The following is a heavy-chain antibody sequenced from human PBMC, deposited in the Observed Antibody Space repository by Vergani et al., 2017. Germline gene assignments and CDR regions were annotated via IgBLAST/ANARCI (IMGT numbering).Heavy chain of an antibody. J-gene: IGHJ6*02. D-gene: IGHD6-6*01. Sequence: QVQLVESGGGVVQPGRSLRLSCAASGFTFSSYGMHWVRQAPGKGLEWVAVIWYDGSNKYYADSVKGRFTISRDNSKNTLYLQMNSLRAEDTAVYYCASLPAQRIAARPYYYGMDVWGQGTTVTVSS. CDR1: GFTFSSYG. CDR2: IWYDGSNK. V-gene: IGHV3-33*01. CDR3: ASLPAQRIAARPYYYGMDV.